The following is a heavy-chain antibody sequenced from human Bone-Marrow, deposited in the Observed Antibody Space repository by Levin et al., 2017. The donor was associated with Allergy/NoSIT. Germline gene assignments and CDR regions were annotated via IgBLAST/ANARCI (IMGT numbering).Heavy chain of an antibody. CDR2: ISGSGDST. V-gene: IGHV3-23*01. CDR1: GFSFNTYG. CDR3: ATTDVVAVPAPVNTGYFSFDMDV. D-gene: IGHD2-21*01. Sequence: GESLKISCAASGFSFNTYGMRWVRQAPGGGLEWVSAISGSGDSTYYADSVKGRFTISRDNSKSTLNLQMHSLRAEDTAIYYCATTDVVAVPAPVNTGYFSFDMDVWGQGTTVIVSS. J-gene: IGHJ6*02.